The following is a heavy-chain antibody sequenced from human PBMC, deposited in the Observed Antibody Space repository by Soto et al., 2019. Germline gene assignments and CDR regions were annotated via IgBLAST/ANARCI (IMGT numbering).Heavy chain of an antibody. CDR2: IKQDGSEK. CDR1: GFTFSSYW. V-gene: IGHV3-7*03. D-gene: IGHD2-2*01. J-gene: IGHJ4*02. Sequence: GGSLRLSCAASGFTFSSYWMSWVRQAPGKGLEWVANIKQDGSEKYYVDSVKGRFTISRDNAKNSLYLQMNSLRAEDTAVYYCANDQYCSSTSCSPNTDFDYWGQGTLVTVSS. CDR3: ANDQYCSSTSCSPNTDFDY.